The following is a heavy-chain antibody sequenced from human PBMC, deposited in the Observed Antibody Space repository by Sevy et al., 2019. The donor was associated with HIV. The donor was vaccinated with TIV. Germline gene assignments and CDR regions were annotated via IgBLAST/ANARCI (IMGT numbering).Heavy chain of an antibody. V-gene: IGHV4-31*03. D-gene: IGHD2-2*01. J-gene: IGHJ4*02. Sequence: SETLSLTCTVSGGSISSGGYYWNWIHQHPGKGLEWIGYISFSGSTYYNPSLKSRVTISFDTSTNQFSLKLRSLTAADTAVYYCARDSACSSTSCYGDFFAYWGQGTLVTVSS. CDR2: ISFSGST. CDR1: GGSISSGGYY. CDR3: ARDSACSSTSCYGDFFAY.